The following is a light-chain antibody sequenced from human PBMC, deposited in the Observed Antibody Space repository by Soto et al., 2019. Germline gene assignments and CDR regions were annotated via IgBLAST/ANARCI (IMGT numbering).Light chain of an antibody. CDR3: HSYDSTLSGWV. Sequence: QAVVTQPPSVSGAPGQRITISCTGSSSNIGAGYDVHWYQQVPGTAPKLLIYANSNRPSGVPDRFSGSKSGTSASLAITGLQAEDEADYYCHSYDSTLSGWVFGGGTKVTVL. CDR2: ANS. CDR1: SSNIGAGYD. J-gene: IGLJ3*02. V-gene: IGLV1-40*01.